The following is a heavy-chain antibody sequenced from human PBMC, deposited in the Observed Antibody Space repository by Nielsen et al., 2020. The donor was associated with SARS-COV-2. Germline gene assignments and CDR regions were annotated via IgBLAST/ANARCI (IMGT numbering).Heavy chain of an antibody. Sequence: GGSLRLSCAASGFTFSSYAMHWVRQAPGKGLEWVAVISYDGSNKYYADSVKGRFTISRDNSKNTLYLQMNSLRAEDTAVYYCARASVITMVRGAIDYWGQGTLVTVSS. D-gene: IGHD3-10*01. CDR1: GFTFSSYA. CDR2: ISYDGSNK. CDR3: ARASVITMVRGAIDY. V-gene: IGHV3-30-3*01. J-gene: IGHJ4*02.